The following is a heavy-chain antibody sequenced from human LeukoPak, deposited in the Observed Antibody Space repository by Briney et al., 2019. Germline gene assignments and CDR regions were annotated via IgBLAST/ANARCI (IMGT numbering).Heavy chain of an antibody. V-gene: IGHV3-7*01. D-gene: IGHD6-19*01. Sequence: GGSLRLSCAASGFTFSSYSMNWVRQAPGKGLEWVANIKQDGSEKYYVDSVKGRFTISRDNAKNSLYLQMNSLRAEDTAVYYCARDLWSSGWDNWFDPWGQGTLVTVSS. CDR1: GFTFSSYS. J-gene: IGHJ5*02. CDR2: IKQDGSEK. CDR3: ARDLWSSGWDNWFDP.